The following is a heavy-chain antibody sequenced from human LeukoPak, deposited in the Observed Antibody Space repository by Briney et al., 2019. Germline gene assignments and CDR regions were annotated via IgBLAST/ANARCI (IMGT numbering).Heavy chain of an antibody. D-gene: IGHD3-22*01. CDR1: GFTFSSYN. CDR2: ISSSSNTI. J-gene: IGHJ4*02. Sequence: GGSLRLSCAASGFTFSSYNLNWVRQAPGKGLEWVSYISSSSNTIYYTDSVKGRFTISGDNAKNSLYLQMSSLRAEDTAIYYCARLRDDTPYWGQGTLVTVSS. CDR3: ARLRDDTPY. V-gene: IGHV3-48*01.